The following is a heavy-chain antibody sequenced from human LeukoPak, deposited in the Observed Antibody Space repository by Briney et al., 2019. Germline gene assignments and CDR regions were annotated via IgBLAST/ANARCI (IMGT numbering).Heavy chain of an antibody. CDR1: GFTFSSYA. CDR2: ISYDGSNK. Sequence: GGSLRLSCAASGFTFSSYAMHWVRQAPGKGLEWVAVISYDGSNKYYADSVKGRFTISRDNSKNTLYLQTNSLRAEDTAVYYCARGDSYGYSKDYYFDYWGQGTLVTVSS. V-gene: IGHV3-30-3*01. J-gene: IGHJ4*02. CDR3: ARGDSYGYSKDYYFDY. D-gene: IGHD5-18*01.